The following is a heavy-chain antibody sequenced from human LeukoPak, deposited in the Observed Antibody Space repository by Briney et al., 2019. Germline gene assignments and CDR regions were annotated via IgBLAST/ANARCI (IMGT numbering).Heavy chain of an antibody. CDR2: IYYSGST. J-gene: IGHJ4*02. D-gene: IGHD3-10*01. V-gene: IGHV4-39*07. CDR1: GGSISSSSYY. CDR3: ARYDGSGSYFDY. Sequence: SETLSLTCTVSGGSISSSSYYWGWIRQPPGKGLEWIGSIYYSGSTYYNPSLKSRVTISVDTSKNQFSLKLSSVTAADTAVYYCARYDGSGSYFDYWGQGTLVTVSS.